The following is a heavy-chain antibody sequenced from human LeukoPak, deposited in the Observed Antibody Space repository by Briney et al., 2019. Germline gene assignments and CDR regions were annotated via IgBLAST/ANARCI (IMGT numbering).Heavy chain of an antibody. CDR3: AKTYYDFWSGYYTGIAPDY. V-gene: IGHV3-23*01. J-gene: IGHJ4*02. CDR2: ISGSGGST. D-gene: IGHD3-3*01. CDR1: GFTFSSYS. Sequence: GGSLRLSCAASGFTFSSYSMNWVRQAPGKGLEWVSAISGSGGSTYYADSVKGRFTISRDNSKNTLYLQMNSLRAEDTAVYYCAKTYYDFWSGYYTGIAPDYWGQGTLVTVSS.